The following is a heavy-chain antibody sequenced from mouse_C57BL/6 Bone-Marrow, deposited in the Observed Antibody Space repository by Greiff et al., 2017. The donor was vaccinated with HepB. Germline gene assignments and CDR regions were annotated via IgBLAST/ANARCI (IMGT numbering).Heavy chain of an antibody. CDR3: ASAEDYGSSPYAMDY. D-gene: IGHD1-1*01. J-gene: IGHJ4*01. CDR1: GYTFTSYW. Sequence: VQLQQPGAELVKPGASVKMSCKASGYTFTSYWITWVKQRPGQGLEWIGDIYPGSGSTNYNEKFKSKATLTVDTSSSTAYMQLSSLTSEDSAVYYCASAEDYGSSPYAMDYWGQGTSVTVSS. CDR2: IYPGSGST. V-gene: IGHV1-55*01.